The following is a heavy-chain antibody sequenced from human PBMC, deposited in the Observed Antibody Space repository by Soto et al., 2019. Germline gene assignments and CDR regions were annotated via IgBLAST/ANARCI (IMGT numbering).Heavy chain of an antibody. D-gene: IGHD3-3*02. CDR1: GFTISNYA. J-gene: IGHJ6*02. V-gene: IGHV3-23*01. CDR2: ISGSGGST. CDR3: AKAARAFKYYYYGMDV. Sequence: GGSLRLSCAASGFTISNYAMSWVRQAPGKGLEWVSAISGSGGSTYYADSVKARFTISRDNSKNTLFLQMNSLRAEDTAVYYCAKAARAFKYYYYGMDVWGQGTTVTVSS.